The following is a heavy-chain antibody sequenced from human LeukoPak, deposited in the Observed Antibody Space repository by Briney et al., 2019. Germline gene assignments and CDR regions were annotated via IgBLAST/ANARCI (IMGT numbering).Heavy chain of an antibody. CDR3: ARDLFSGSYSTYYYYGLDV. CDR2: IWYDGSNK. D-gene: IGHD1-26*01. CDR1: GFTFSSYG. V-gene: IGHV3-33*01. Sequence: PGGSLRLSCAASGFTFSSYGMHWVRQAPGKGLEWVAVIWYDGSNKYYADSVKGRFTISRDNSKNTLYLQMNSLRAEDTAVYYCARDLFSGSYSTYYYYGLDVWGQGTTVTVSS. J-gene: IGHJ6*02.